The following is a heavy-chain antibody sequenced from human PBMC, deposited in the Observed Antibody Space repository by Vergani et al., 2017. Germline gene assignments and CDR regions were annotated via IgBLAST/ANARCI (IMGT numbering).Heavy chain of an antibody. CDR1: GGPISSYY. CDR2: IYYSGST. CDR3: ASTQGSATRFGVFFDY. Sequence: QVQLQESGPGLVKPSETLSLTCTVSGGPISSYYWSWIRQPPGKGLEWIGYIYYSGSTYYNPSLKSRVTISVDTSKNQFSLKLSSVTAADTAVYYCASTQGSATRFGVFFDYWGQGTLVTVSS. V-gene: IGHV4-59*12. D-gene: IGHD3-10*01. J-gene: IGHJ4*02.